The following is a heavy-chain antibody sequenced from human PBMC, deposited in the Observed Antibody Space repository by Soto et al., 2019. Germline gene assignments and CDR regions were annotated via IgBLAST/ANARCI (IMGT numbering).Heavy chain of an antibody. CDR2: IYWNDAK. V-gene: IGHV2-5*01. CDR3: AHRGYYNSSVPLPTRGPFDI. CDR1: GFSISTGGGG. Sequence: QITLKESGPTLVKPTQTLTLTCTFSGFSISTGGGGVGWIRQPPGKALEWLALIYWNDAKRYSPSLKSRLTITKDTSKNQVVLTMTNMDPVDIATYYCAHRGYYNSSVPLPTRGPFDIWGQGTMVIVSS. D-gene: IGHD3-22*01. J-gene: IGHJ3*02.